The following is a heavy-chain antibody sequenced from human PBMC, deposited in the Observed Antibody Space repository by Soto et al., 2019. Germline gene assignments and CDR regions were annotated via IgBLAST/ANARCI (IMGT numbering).Heavy chain of an antibody. D-gene: IGHD3-10*01. CDR3: ARDSPGEAPY. CDR2: INYRGTT. V-gene: IGHV4-31*03. CDR1: GVSITNGDYY. Sequence: QVQLQESGPGLVRPSQTLSLTCTVSGVSITNGDYYWNWIRQHPGKGLEWIGYINYRGTTFYNPSLKSRVFISVATSKNQCSLNLSSVTAADTAVYFCARDSPGEAPYWGQGTLVTVSS. J-gene: IGHJ4*02.